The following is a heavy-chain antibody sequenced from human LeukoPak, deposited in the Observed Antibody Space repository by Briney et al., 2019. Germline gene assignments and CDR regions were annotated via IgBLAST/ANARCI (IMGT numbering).Heavy chain of an antibody. Sequence: PSETLSLTCTVSGGSVSSGSYYWSWIRQPSGKGLEWIGYIYYSGSTNYSPSLKSRVTISVDTSKNQFSLKLSSVTAADTAVYYCARVDSSGYYYAYVDYWGQGTLVTVSS. D-gene: IGHD3-22*01. V-gene: IGHV4-61*01. CDR2: IYYSGST. J-gene: IGHJ4*02. CDR3: ARVDSSGYYYAYVDY. CDR1: GGSVSSGSYY.